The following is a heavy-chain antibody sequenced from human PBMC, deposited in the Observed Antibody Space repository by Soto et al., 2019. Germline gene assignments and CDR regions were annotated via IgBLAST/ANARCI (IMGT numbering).Heavy chain of an antibody. CDR3: ARDLAAPPYSYGLFFDY. D-gene: IGHD5-18*01. CDR2: IIPIFGTA. Sequence: SVKVSCKASGGTFSSYAISWVRQAPGQGLEWMGGIIPIFGTANYAQKFQGRVTITADESTSTAYMELSSLRSEDTAVYYCARDLAAPPYSYGLFFDYRGPATLVPVS. CDR1: GGTFSSYA. J-gene: IGHJ4*02. V-gene: IGHV1-69*13.